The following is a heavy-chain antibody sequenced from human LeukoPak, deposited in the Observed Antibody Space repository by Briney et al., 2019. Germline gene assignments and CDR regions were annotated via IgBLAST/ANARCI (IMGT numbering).Heavy chain of an antibody. Sequence: SETLSLTCAVYGGSFSGYYWSWIRQPPGKGLEWIGEINHSGSTNYNPSLKSRVTISVDTSKNQFSLKLSSVTAADTAVYYCARRRYCGGSCYNDYWGQGTLVTVSS. CDR1: GGSFSGYY. D-gene: IGHD2-15*01. CDR3: ARRRYCGGSCYNDY. J-gene: IGHJ4*02. CDR2: INHSGST. V-gene: IGHV4-34*01.